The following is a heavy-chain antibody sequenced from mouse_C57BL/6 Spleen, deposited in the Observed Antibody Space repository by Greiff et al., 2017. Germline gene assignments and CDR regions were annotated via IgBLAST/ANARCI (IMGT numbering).Heavy chain of an antibody. J-gene: IGHJ3*01. CDR3: ALSTEWFAY. V-gene: IGHV1-50*01. Sequence: VQLQQPGAELVKPGASVKLSCKASGYTFTSYWMQWVKQRPGQGLEWIGEIDPSDSYTNYNQKFKGKATLTVDTSSSTAYMQLSSLTSEDSAVYYCALSTEWFAYWGQGTLVTVSA. D-gene: IGHD1-1*01. CDR2: IDPSDSYT. CDR1: GYTFTSYW.